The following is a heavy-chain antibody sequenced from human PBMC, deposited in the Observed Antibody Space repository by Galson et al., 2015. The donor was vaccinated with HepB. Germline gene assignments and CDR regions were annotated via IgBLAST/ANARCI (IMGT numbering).Heavy chain of an antibody. CDR3: ATRGQAMAD. J-gene: IGHJ4*02. CDR2: INEDASDK. CDR1: GFPSNTYW. Sequence: SLRPPCAASGFPSNTYWMTWVRQAPGKGLEWVANINEDASDKNYVDSVKGRFIISRDNAKRALYLQMNSLRADNTAVYYCATRGQAMADWGQGTLVTVSS. V-gene: IGHV3-7*01. D-gene: IGHD6-19*01.